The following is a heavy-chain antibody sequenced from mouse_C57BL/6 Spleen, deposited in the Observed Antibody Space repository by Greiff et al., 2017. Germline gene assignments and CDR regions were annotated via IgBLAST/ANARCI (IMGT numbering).Heavy chain of an antibody. CDR3: ARRDYGSSSPFAY. CDR2: ISSGSSTI. D-gene: IGHD1-1*01. Sequence: EVKLVESGGGLVKPGGSLKLSCAASGFTFSDYGMHWVRQAPEKGLEWVAYISSGSSTIYYADTVKGRFTISRDNAKNTLCLQRTSLRSEDTAMYYCARRDYGSSSPFAYWGQGTLVTVSA. CDR1: GFTFSDYG. V-gene: IGHV5-17*01. J-gene: IGHJ3*01.